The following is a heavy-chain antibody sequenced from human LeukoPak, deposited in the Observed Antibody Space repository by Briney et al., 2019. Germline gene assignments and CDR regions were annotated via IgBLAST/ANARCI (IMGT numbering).Heavy chain of an antibody. CDR1: GFTVSSNY. CDR2: IYSGGST. D-gene: IGHD2-8*02. CDR3: ASLVGSSPLFDY. J-gene: IGHJ4*02. Sequence: GGSLRLSCAASGFTVSSNYMSWVRQAPGTGLERVSVIYSGGSTYYADSVKGRFTISRDNSKNTLYLQLNSLRAEDTAVYYCASLVGSSPLFDYWGQGTLVTVSS. V-gene: IGHV3-53*01.